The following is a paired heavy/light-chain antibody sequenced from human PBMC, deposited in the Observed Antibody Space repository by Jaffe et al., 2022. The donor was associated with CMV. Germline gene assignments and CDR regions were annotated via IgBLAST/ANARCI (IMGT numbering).Heavy chain of an antibody. CDR1: GDSISRYY. CDR2: IYNSGTT. V-gene: IGHV4-59*01. D-gene: IGHD3-3*01. J-gene: IGHJ5*02. CDR3: ARVAYDFWSGSTNYFDP. Sequence: QVQLQESGPGLVKPSETLSLTCTVSGDSISRYYWTWIRQPPGKGLDWVGYIYNSGTTNYNPSLRGRVTISLDTSKNQFSLRLTSVTAADTAMYYCARVAYDFWSGSTNYFDPWGQGTLVTVSS.
Light chain of an antibody. J-gene: IGLJ3*02. Sequence: QSALTQPRSVSGSPGQSVTISCTGTSSDVGGYKYASWYQQHPGKAPKLMIYDVIKRPSGVPDRFSGSKSGNTASLTISGLQAEDEADYYCCSYAGSYTWVFGGGTKLTVL. CDR1: SSDVGGYKY. CDR2: DVI. CDR3: CSYAGSYTWV. V-gene: IGLV2-11*01.